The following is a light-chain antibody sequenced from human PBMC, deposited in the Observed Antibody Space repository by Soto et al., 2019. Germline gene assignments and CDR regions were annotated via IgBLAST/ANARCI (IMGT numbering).Light chain of an antibody. J-gene: IGLJ1*01. CDR2: DVS. CDR3: SSYTSSSTDV. V-gene: IGLV2-14*01. CDR1: SSDVGGYNY. Sequence: SALTQPASVSGSPGQSITISCTGTSSDVGGYNYVSWYQQHPSKAPKLMIYDVSNRPSGVSNRFSGSKSGNTASLTISGLQAEDEADYYCSSYTSSSTDVFGTGTKLTVL.